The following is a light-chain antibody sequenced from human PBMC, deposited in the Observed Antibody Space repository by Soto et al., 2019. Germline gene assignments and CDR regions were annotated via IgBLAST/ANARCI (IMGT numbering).Light chain of an antibody. CDR3: QQFNSYPPQLT. Sequence: AIQLTQSPSSLSASVGDRVTITCRASQGISSALAWYQQKPGKAPKLLIYDASSLESGVPSRFSGSGSGTDFTLTISSLQPEDFAPYYCQQFNSYPPQLTFGGGTKVEIK. J-gene: IGKJ4*01. CDR2: DAS. V-gene: IGKV1-13*02. CDR1: QGISSA.